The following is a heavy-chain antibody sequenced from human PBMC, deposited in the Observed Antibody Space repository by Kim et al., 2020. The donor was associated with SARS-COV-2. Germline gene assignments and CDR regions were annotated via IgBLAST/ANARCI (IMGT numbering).Heavy chain of an antibody. J-gene: IGHJ4*02. D-gene: IGHD6-6*01. CDR3: AKRSATGSYYFDY. V-gene: IGHV3-23*01. Sequence: YADSVKGRFTSSRDNSWSTLSLKMNSLRAEDTAVYYCAKRSATGSYYFDYWGQGILVTVSS.